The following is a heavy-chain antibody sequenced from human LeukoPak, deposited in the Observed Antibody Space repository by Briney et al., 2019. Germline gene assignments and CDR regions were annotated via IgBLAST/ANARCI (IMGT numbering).Heavy chain of an antibody. V-gene: IGHV4-38-2*02. J-gene: IGHJ5*02. CDR2: LHHSGDT. CDR3: ARYIAAGFNWFDP. Sequence: SETLSLTCTVSGYSINRGYYWGWIRQPPRKGLEWIGTLHHSGDTNYNPSLKSRVTISGDTSKNQFSLKLNSVTAADTAVYYCARYIAAGFNWFDPWGQGTLVTVSS. D-gene: IGHD6-13*01. CDR1: GYSINRGYY.